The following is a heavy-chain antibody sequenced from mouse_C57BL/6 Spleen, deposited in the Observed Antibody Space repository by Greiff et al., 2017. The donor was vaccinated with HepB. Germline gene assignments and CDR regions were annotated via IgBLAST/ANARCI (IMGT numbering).Heavy chain of an antibody. Sequence: EVHLVESGGGLVKPGGSLKLSCAASGFTFSSYAMSWVRQTPEKRLEWVATISDGGSYTYYPDNVKGRFTISRDNAKNNLYLQMSHLKSEDTAMYYGARDEDHDGAWFAYWGQGTLVTVSA. V-gene: IGHV5-4*01. CDR2: ISDGGSYT. D-gene: IGHD2-4*01. CDR3: ARDEDHDGAWFAY. J-gene: IGHJ3*01. CDR1: GFTFSSYA.